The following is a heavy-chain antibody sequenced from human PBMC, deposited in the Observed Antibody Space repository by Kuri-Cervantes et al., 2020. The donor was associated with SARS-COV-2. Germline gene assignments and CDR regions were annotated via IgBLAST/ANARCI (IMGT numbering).Heavy chain of an antibody. CDR3: AKDLSTVTRPWYFDY. D-gene: IGHD4-17*01. Sequence: GESLKISCAACGLTFSSYDMHWVRQATGKGLEWVSSISSSSSYIYYADSVKGRFTISRDKDTLYLQINNLRTEDTAVYYCAKDLSTVTRPWYFDYWGQGTLVTVSS. CDR1: GLTFSSYD. CDR2: ISSSSSYI. J-gene: IGHJ4*02. V-gene: IGHV3-21*04.